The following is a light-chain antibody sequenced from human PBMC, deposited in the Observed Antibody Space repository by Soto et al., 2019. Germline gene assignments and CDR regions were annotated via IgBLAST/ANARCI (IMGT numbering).Light chain of an antibody. CDR1: QSVSSY. CDR2: DAS. CDR3: QHRSEWPVS. Sequence: EIVLTQSPATLSLSPGERATLSCRASQSVSSYLAWYQQKPGQAPRLLISDASNRATGIPARFSGSGSGTDFTITISTLEPEDFAVYYCQHRSEWPVSFGQGTRLETK. J-gene: IGKJ5*01. V-gene: IGKV3-11*01.